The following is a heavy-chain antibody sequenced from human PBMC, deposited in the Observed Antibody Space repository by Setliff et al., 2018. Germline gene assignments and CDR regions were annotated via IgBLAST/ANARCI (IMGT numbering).Heavy chain of an antibody. J-gene: IGHJ6*03. D-gene: IGHD2-8*01. CDR2: ITWNGRTI. CDR1: GLTLINNG. Sequence: GGSLRLSCAASGLTLINNGFHWVRQVPGKGLECVSTITWNGRTITYADSVKGRFIISKDNPKNSLSLQMNSLRPDDTAFYYWARARGVGTTSHHMDVWGKGTTVTVSS. V-gene: IGHV3-20*04. CDR3: ARARGVGTTSHHMDV.